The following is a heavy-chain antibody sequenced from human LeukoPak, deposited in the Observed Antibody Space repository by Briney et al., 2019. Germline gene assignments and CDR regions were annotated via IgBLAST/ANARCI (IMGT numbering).Heavy chain of an antibody. J-gene: IGHJ6*04. V-gene: IGHV1-2*04. CDR2: MNPNNGGT. CDR1: GYTFTGYY. CDR3: ARSPGDSYYYGLDV. Sequence: ASVKVSCKASGYTFTGYYLYWVRQAPGQGLEWMGWMNPNNGGTNYAQKFQGWVTMTRDTSISTAYMELSRLRSDDTAVYYCARSPGDSYYYGLDVWGKGTTVTVSS. D-gene: IGHD7-27*01.